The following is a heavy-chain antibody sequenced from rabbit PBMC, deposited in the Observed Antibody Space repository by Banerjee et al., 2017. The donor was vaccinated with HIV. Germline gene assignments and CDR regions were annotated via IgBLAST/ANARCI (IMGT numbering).Heavy chain of an antibody. V-gene: IGHV1S40*01. J-gene: IGHJ4*01. D-gene: IGHD8-1*01. CDR3: VRRLNGAGNSYSL. CDR2: IYGGSSDST. CDR1: GFSFSSNYY. Sequence: QSLEESGGGLVQPEGSLTLTCTASGFSFSSNYYMCWVRQAPGKGLEWIGCIYGGSSDSTYYASWAKGRFTISKTSSTTVTLQMTSLTAADTATYFCVRRLNGAGNSYSLWGPGTLVTVS.